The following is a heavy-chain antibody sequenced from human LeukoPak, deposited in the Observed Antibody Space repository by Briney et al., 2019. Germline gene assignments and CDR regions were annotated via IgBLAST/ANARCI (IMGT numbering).Heavy chain of an antibody. CDR3: ARKPLSGGYGGTIDY. D-gene: IGHD5-12*01. Sequence: PGRSLRLSCAASGFTFSSYAMHWVRQAPGKGLEGVAVISYDGSNKYYADSVKGRFTISRDNAKNTLYLRMNSLRAEDTAIYYCARKPLSGGYGGTIDYWGQGTLVTVSS. CDR1: GFTFSSYA. J-gene: IGHJ4*02. CDR2: ISYDGSNK. V-gene: IGHV3-30-3*01.